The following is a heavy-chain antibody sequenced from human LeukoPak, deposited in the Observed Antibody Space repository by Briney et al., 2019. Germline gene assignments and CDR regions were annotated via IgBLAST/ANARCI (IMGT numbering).Heavy chain of an antibody. CDR1: GGSISSSSYY. V-gene: IGHV4-39*07. Sequence: PSETLTLTCTVSGGSISSSSYYWGWIRQPPGKGLEWIGSIYYSGSTYYNPSLKSRVTISVDTSKNQFSLKLSSVTAADTAVYYCARVSVEFDWWAYYYGMDVWGQGTTVTVSS. D-gene: IGHD3-9*01. J-gene: IGHJ6*02. CDR3: ARVSVEFDWWAYYYGMDV. CDR2: IYYSGST.